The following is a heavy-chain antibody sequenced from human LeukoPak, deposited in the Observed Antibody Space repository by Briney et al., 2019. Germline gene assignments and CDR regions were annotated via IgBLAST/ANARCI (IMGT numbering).Heavy chain of an antibody. J-gene: IGHJ6*03. V-gene: IGHV4-34*01. D-gene: IGHD2-2*02. CDR3: ARGNVVVPAAIGFYYYMDV. Sequence: PSETLSLTCAVYGGSFSGYYWSWIRQPPGKGLEWIGEINHSGSTNYNPSLKSRVTISVDTSKNQFSLKLSPVTAADTAVYYCARGNVVVPAAIGFYYYMDVWGKGTTVTVSS. CDR2: INHSGST. CDR1: GGSFSGYY.